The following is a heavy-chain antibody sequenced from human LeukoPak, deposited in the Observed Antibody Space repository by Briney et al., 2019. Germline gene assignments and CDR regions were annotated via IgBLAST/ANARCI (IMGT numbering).Heavy chain of an antibody. CDR1: GYTFADYY. Sequence: VSVKVSCKASGYTFADYYIHWVRQAPGQGLEWMGWINPNSGGTNYAQKFQGRVTMTRDTSISTAYTELSRLRSDDTAVYYCARGEDYEYFQQWGQGPLVTVSS. V-gene: IGHV1-2*02. J-gene: IGHJ1*01. CDR2: INPNSGGT. D-gene: IGHD4-11*01. CDR3: ARGEDYEYFQQ.